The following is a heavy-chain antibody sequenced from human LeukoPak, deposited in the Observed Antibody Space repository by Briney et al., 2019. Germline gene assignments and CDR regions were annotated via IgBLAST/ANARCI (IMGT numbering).Heavy chain of an antibody. V-gene: IGHV3-9*03. Sequence: GGSLRHSCAASGFTFDDYAMHWVRQAPGKGLEWVSSISWNSGSIGYADSVKGRFTISRDNAKNSLYLQMNSLRAEDMALYYCAKGYCSSTSCYPFDYWGQGTLVTVSS. CDR3: AKGYCSSTSCYPFDY. CDR2: ISWNSGSI. D-gene: IGHD2-2*01. CDR1: GFTFDDYA. J-gene: IGHJ4*02.